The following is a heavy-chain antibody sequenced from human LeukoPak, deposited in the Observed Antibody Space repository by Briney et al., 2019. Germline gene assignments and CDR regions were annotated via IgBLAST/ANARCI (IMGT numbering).Heavy chain of an antibody. CDR1: GESISSGNNN. D-gene: IGHD2-2*01. J-gene: IGHJ6*02. V-gene: IGHV4-61*02. CDR2: INSSGSA. Sequence: SETLYLSCNVSGESISSGNNNWAWIRQPAGKGLEWIGRINSSGSANYNRSLRSGATIPKNTSKTQRTLKVSSGTAAATAVYFCLSSRVATSPCNGGMEVWGQGTTVVVSS. CDR3: LSSRVATSPCNGGMEV.